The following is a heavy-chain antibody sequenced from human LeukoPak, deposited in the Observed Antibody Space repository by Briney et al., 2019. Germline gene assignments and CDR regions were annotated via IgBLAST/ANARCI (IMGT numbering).Heavy chain of an antibody. CDR2: IYYSGST. V-gene: IGHV4-59*12. J-gene: IGHJ6*03. CDR1: GGSISSYY. D-gene: IGHD5-24*01. CDR3: ARVILGDYYYYMDV. Sequence: TSETLSLTCTVSGGSISSYYWSWIRQPPGKGLEWIGYIYYSGSTNYNPSLKSRVTMSVDTSKNQFSLKLSSVTAADTAVYYCARVILGDYYYYMDVWGKGTTVTVSS.